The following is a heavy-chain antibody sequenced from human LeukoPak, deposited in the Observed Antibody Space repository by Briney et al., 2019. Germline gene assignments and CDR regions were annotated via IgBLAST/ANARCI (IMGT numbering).Heavy chain of an antibody. Sequence: GGSLRLSCAASGFTFSSYAMSWVRQAPGKGLEWVSTISDSGGSTYYADSVKGRFTISRDNSKNTLYLQMNSLRAEDTAVYYCAKANSITIFGVISPVDYWGQGTLVSVSS. J-gene: IGHJ4*02. CDR1: GFTFSSYA. V-gene: IGHV3-23*01. CDR3: AKANSITIFGVISPVDY. CDR2: ISDSGGST. D-gene: IGHD3-3*01.